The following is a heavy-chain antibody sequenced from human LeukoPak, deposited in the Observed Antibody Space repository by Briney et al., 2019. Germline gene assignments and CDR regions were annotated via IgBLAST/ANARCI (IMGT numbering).Heavy chain of an antibody. CDR1: GYTFTSYD. CDR3: AIEGFTNTVLGY. CDR2: MNPNSGNT. Sequence: GASVKVSCKASGYTFTSYDINWVRQAPGQGLEWMGWMNPNSGNTGYAQKFQGRVTITRNTSISTAYMELSSLRSEDTAVYYCAIEGFTNTVLGYWGQGTLVTVSS. V-gene: IGHV1-8*03. D-gene: IGHD4-17*01. J-gene: IGHJ4*02.